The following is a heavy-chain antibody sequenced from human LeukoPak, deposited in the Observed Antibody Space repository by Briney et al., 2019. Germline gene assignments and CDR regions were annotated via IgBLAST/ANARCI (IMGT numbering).Heavy chain of an antibody. V-gene: IGHV3-53*01. CDR1: GFTFSSYG. Sequence: GGSLRLSCAASGFTFSSYGMHWVRQAPGKGLEWVSVIYSGGTTYYADSVKDRFTISRDNSKNTLYLQMNSLRAEDTAMYYCARSSDPGDFVFPFDYWGQGTLVTVSS. J-gene: IGHJ4*02. CDR3: ARSSDPGDFVFPFDY. D-gene: IGHD4-17*01. CDR2: IYSGGTT.